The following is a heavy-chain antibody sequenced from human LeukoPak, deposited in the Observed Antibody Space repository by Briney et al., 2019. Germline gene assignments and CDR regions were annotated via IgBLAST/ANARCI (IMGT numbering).Heavy chain of an antibody. Sequence: SETLSLTCTVSGGSIRSDLYYWVWIRQPPGKGLEWIGSIFCSGYTYYNPSLKSRVTISVDTSKNQFSLKVSCVTAADTAVYYCARDHHPDYGSGSYPRRAFDIWGQGTMVTVSS. V-gene: IGHV4-39*07. CDR1: GGSIRSDLYY. D-gene: IGHD3-10*01. CDR3: ARDHHPDYGSGSYPRRAFDI. J-gene: IGHJ3*02. CDR2: IFCSGYT.